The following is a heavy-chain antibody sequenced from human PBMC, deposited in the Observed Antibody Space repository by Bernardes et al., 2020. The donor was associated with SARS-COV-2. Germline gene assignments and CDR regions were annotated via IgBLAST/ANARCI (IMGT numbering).Heavy chain of an antibody. CDR1: GVSTTSNS. CDR2: VHFSGST. CDR3: ARLYGCLYGSGSCTFDY. J-gene: IGHJ4*02. D-gene: IGHD3-10*01. Sequence: ETLSLTCAVSGVSTTSNSWSWIRQPPGKGLEWIGDVHFSGSTSYNPSLKSRVTISLDTSRNQLSLEVRSVTAADTAVYYCARLYGCLYGSGSCTFDYWGQGTLVSVSS. V-gene: IGHV4-59*01.